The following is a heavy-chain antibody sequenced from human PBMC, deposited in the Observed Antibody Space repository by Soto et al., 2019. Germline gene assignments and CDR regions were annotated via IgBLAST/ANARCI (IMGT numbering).Heavy chain of an antibody. J-gene: IGHJ4*02. CDR1: GYTFTSYG. CDR2: IIAIIGTA. D-gene: IGHD3-22*01. V-gene: IGHV1-69*13. CDR3: ASSRRPRRTYYYDSSGY. Sequence: SVKVSCKASGYTFTSYGISWVRQAPGQGLEWMGGIIAIIGTANYAQKFQGRVTITADESTSTAYMELSSLRSEDTAVYYCASSRRPRRTYYYDSSGYWGQGTLVTVSS.